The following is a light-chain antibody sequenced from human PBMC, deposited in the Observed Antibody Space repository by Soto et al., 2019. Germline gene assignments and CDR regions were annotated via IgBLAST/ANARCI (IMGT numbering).Light chain of an antibody. CDR3: QQFNNYPLT. CDR2: DAS. Sequence: AIQLTQSPSSLSASVGDRVTITCRASQGVSSSLAWYQQKPGTAPKLLIYDASDLETGVPSRFSGSGSGTDFTRTISSLQPEDFATYYCQQFNNYPLTVGQGTRLEIK. CDR1: QGVSSS. J-gene: IGKJ5*01. V-gene: IGKV1D-13*01.